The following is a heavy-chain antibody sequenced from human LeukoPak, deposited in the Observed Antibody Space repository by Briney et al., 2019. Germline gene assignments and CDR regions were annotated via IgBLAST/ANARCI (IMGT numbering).Heavy chain of an antibody. V-gene: IGHV1-69*13. J-gene: IGHJ3*02. D-gene: IGHD3-22*01. Sequence: AVKVSCKASGGAFSSYAISWERQAPGQGLGWVGGIIAILGTANFAQKFQGRVTITADGSTRTAYMDLSSLRSEDTAVYYCAREVDTGTMIGVVTPGAFDIWGQGTMVTVSS. CDR2: IIAILGTA. CDR3: AREVDTGTMIGVVTPGAFDI. CDR1: GGAFSSYA.